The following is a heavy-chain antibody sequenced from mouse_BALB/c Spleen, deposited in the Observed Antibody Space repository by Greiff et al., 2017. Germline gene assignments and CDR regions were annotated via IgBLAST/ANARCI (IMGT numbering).Heavy chain of an antibody. Sequence: DVMLVESGGGLVKPGGSLKLSCAASGFTFSSYTMSWVRQTPEKRLEWVATISSGGSYTYYPDSVKGRFTISRDNAKNTLYLQMSSLKSEDTAMYYCTRGDYGWGQGTSVTVSS. D-gene: IGHD2-4*01. CDR1: GFTFSSYT. CDR2: ISSGGSYT. V-gene: IGHV5-6-4*01. J-gene: IGHJ4*01. CDR3: TRGDYG.